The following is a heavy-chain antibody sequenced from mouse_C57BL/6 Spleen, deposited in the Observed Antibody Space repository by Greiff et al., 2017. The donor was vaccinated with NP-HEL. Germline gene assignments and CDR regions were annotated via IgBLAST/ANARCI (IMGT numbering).Heavy chain of an antibody. J-gene: IGHJ3*01. CDR1: GYTFTGYW. CDR2: ILPGSGST. CDR3: AREGYYYGSSYPRFAY. V-gene: IGHV1-9*01. Sequence: QVQLKESGAELMKPGASVKLSCKATGYTFTGYWIEWVKQRPGHGLEWIGEILPGSGSTNYNEKFKGKATFTADTSSNTAYMQLSSLTTEDSAIYYCAREGYYYGSSYPRFAYWGQGTLVTVSA. D-gene: IGHD1-1*01.